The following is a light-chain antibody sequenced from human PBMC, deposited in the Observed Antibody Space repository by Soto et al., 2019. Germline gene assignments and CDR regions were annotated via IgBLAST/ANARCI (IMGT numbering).Light chain of an antibody. J-gene: IGKJ2*01. CDR3: QRRSNWL. Sequence: EVVLTQSPGTLSLSPGERATLSCRASQSVSNHLAWYQQKPGQAPRLLIYDASSRATGIPARFSGSGSGTDFTLTISSLEPEAYAVYYCQRRSNWLFGQGTKLDIK. CDR1: QSVSNH. V-gene: IGKV3-11*01. CDR2: DAS.